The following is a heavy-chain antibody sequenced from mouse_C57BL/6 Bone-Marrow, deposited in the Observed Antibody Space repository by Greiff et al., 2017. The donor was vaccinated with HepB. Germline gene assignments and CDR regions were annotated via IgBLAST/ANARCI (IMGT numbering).Heavy chain of an antibody. D-gene: IGHD2-4*01. V-gene: IGHV1-81*01. CDR2: IYPRSGNT. J-gene: IGHJ3*01. CDR1: GYTFTSYG. CDR3: AHDYPFAY. Sequence: QVQLQQSGAELARPGASVKLSCKASGYTFTSYGISWVKQRTGQGLEWIGEIYPRSGNTYYNEKFKGKATLTADKSSSTAYMELRVLTSEDTAVSFCAHDYPFAYWGHGTLVTVSA.